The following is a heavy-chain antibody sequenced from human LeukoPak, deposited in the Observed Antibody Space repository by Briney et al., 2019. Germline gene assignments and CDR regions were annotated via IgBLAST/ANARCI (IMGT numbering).Heavy chain of an antibody. D-gene: IGHD6-19*01. CDR1: GFTFSSYA. J-gene: IGHJ4*02. V-gene: IGHV3-23*01. Sequence: PGGSLGLSCAASGFTFSSYAMSWVRQAPGKGLEWVSAISGSGGSTYYADSVKGRFTISRDNSKNTLYLQMNSLRAEDTAVYYCAKDRAVAGSHGPIDYWGQGTLVTVSS. CDR3: AKDRAVAGSHGPIDY. CDR2: ISGSGGST.